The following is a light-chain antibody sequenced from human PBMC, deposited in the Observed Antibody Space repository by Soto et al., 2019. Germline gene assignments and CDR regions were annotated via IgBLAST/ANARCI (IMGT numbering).Light chain of an antibody. CDR3: QHYYNWPRT. V-gene: IGKV3-20*01. J-gene: IGKJ1*01. Sequence: ETVLTQSPGTLSLSPGERATLSCRASQSVSNTYLAWYQQKPGQAPRLLIYGASSRATGIPDRFSGSGSGTEFTLTISSLQSEDFAVYYCQHYYNWPRTFGQGTKVDIK. CDR2: GAS. CDR1: QSVSNTY.